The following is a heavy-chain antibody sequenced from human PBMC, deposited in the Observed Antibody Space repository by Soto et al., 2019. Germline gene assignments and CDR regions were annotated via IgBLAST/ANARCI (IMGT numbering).Heavy chain of an antibody. CDR2: IIPIFDTA. CDR1: GGTFSSYA. CDR3: AGHSSGVPGYYYAMAV. J-gene: IGHJ6*02. Sequence: QVQLVQSGAEVKKPGSSVKVSCKASGGTFSSYAISWVRQAPGQGLEWMGGIIPIFDTADYAQKFQGRVTITADESTNTAYMELSRLRSEDTAVYYCAGHSSGVPGYYYAMAVWGQGTTVTVSS. V-gene: IGHV1-69*12. D-gene: IGHD3-22*01.